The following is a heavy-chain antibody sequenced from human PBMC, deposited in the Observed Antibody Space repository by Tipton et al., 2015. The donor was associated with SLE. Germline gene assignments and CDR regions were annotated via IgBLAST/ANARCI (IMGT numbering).Heavy chain of an antibody. D-gene: IGHD6-13*01. V-gene: IGHV4-39*01. CDR3: ATEWYSSTSFDY. Sequence: TLSLTCTVSGGSISSSSYYWGWIRQPPGKGLEWIGSIYYSGSTYYNPSLKSRVTISVDTSKNQFPLKLSSVTAADTAVYYCATEWYSSTSFDYWGHGTRVSVSS. J-gene: IGHJ4*01. CDR1: GGSISSSSYY. CDR2: IYYSGST.